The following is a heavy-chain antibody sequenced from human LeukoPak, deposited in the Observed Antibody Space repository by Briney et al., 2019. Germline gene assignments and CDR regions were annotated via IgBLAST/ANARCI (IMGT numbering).Heavy chain of an antibody. CDR1: GFTFSSYN. V-gene: IGHV3-21*01. D-gene: IGHD2-15*01. CDR2: ISSSSSYI. CDR3: ARDGVVAATNYYYGMDV. Sequence: GGSLRLSCAASGFTFSSYNMNWVRQAPGKGLEWVSSISSSSSYIYYADSVKGRFTISRDNAKNSLYLQMNSLRAEDTAVYYCARDGVVAATNYYYGMDVWGQGTTVTVSS. J-gene: IGHJ6*02.